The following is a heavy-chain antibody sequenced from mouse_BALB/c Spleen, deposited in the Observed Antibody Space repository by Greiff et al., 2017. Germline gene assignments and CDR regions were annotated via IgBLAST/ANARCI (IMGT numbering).Heavy chain of an antibody. CDR2: ISSGGGST. CDR1: GFAFSSYD. J-gene: IGHJ4*01. V-gene: IGHV5-12-1*01. Sequence: EVKVVESGGGLVKPGGSLKLSCAASGFAFSSYDMSWVRQTPEKRLEWVAYISSGGGSTYYPDTVKGRFTISRDNAKNTLYLQMSSLKSEDTAMYYCARLASTEAMDYWGQGTSVTVSS. CDR3: ARLASTEAMDY. D-gene: IGHD1-1*01.